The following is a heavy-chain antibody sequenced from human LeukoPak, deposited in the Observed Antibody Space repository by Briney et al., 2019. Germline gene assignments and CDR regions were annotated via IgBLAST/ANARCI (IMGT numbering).Heavy chain of an antibody. Sequence: GGSLRLSCAASGFTFSSYWMSWVRQASGKGLEWVANIKQDGSEKYYVDSVKGRFTISRDNAKNSLYLQMNSLRAEDTAVYYCARVDSSSWSTPLCFDYWGQGTLVTVSS. CDR2: IKQDGSEK. V-gene: IGHV3-7*01. J-gene: IGHJ4*02. CDR1: GFTFSSYW. CDR3: ARVDSSSWSTPLCFDY. D-gene: IGHD6-13*01.